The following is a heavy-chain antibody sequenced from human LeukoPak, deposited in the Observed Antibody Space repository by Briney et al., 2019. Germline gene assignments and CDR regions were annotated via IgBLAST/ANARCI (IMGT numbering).Heavy chain of an antibody. CDR3: TSVTPSPLRGNSFDY. CDR2: IRYDGSNK. J-gene: IGHJ4*02. CDR1: GFTFSSYG. V-gene: IGHV3-30*02. Sequence: GGSLRLSCAASGFTFSSYGMHWVRQAPGKGLEWVAFIRYDGSNKYYADSVKGRFTISRDNSKNTLYLQMNSLKTEDTAVYYCTSVTPSPLRGNSFDYWGQGTLVTVSS. D-gene: IGHD3-16*01.